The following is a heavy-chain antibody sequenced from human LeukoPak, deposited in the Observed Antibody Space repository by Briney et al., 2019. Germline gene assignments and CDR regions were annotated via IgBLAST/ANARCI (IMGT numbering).Heavy chain of an antibody. CDR1: GFTFSDYY. CDR3: ARDSCTNGVCYSYFDY. Sequence: GGSLRLSCAASGFTFSDYYMSWIRQAPGKGLEWVSYISSSCSTIYYADSVKGRFTISRDNAKNSLYLQMNSLRAEDTAVYYCARDSCTNGVCYSYFDYWGQGTLVTVSS. V-gene: IGHV3-11*04. J-gene: IGHJ4*02. D-gene: IGHD2-8*01. CDR2: ISSSCSTI.